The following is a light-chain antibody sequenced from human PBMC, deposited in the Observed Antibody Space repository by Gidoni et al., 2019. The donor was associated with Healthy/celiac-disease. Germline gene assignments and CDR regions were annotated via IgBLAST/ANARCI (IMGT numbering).Light chain of an antibody. CDR2: AAS. Sequence: IQLNQSQSSLSASVGYRVTNNCQASQGIRSYLSLYQQKPGKAPKLLIYAASTLQSGVPSRFSGSGYGIDFTLTIISLQPEVFATYYCQQLNSYPITFGQGTRLEIK. CDR3: QQLNSYPIT. V-gene: IGKV1-9*01. CDR1: QGIRSY. J-gene: IGKJ5*01.